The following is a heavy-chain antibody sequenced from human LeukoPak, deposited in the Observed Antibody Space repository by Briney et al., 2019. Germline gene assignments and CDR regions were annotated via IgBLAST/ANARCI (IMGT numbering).Heavy chain of an antibody. V-gene: IGHV3-21*04. D-gene: IGHD3-10*01. CDR1: GFTFSSYS. Sequence: GGSLRLSCAASGFTFSSYSMNWVRQAPGKGLEWVSSISSSSSYIYYADSVKGRFTISRDNAKNSLYLQMNSLRAEDTAVYYCARVGDYYGSGSYYTPFDYWGQGTLVTVSS. CDR3: ARVGDYYGSGSYYTPFDY. CDR2: ISSSSSYI. J-gene: IGHJ4*02.